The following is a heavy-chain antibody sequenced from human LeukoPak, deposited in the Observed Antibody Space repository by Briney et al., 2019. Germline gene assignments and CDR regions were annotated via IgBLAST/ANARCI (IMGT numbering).Heavy chain of an antibody. CDR3: ASGDAPEYYFDY. D-gene: IGHD7-27*01. CDR2: IYYSGST. Sequence: LRLSCTASGFTFSSYAMSWIRQHPGKGLEWIGYIYYSGSTYYNPSLKSRVTISVDTSKNQFSLKLSSVTAADTAVYYCASGDAPEYYFDYWGQGTLVTVSS. V-gene: IGHV4-31*02. CDR1: GFTFSSYA. J-gene: IGHJ4*02.